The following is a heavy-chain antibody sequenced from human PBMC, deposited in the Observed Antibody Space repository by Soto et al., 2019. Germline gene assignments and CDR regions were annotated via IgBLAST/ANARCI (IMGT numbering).Heavy chain of an antibody. CDR3: TTDPDIVVVVAAAGVVKNWLDP. V-gene: IGHV3-15*01. CDR2: IKSKTDGGTT. Sequence: PGGSLRLSCAASGFTFSNALMSWVRQAPGKGLEWVGRIKSKTDGGTTDYAAPVKGRFTISRDDSKNTLYLQMNSLKTEDTAVYYCTTDPDIVVVVAAAGVVKNWLDPWGQGTLVTVSS. D-gene: IGHD2-15*01. CDR1: GFTFSNAL. J-gene: IGHJ5*02.